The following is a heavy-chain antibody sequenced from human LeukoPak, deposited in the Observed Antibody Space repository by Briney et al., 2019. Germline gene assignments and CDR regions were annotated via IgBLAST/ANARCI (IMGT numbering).Heavy chain of an antibody. D-gene: IGHD2-2*01. CDR2: IGGTT. J-gene: IGHJ4*02. V-gene: IGHV3-23*01. CDR3: TKLVPSGILY. Sequence: AGGSLRLSCAASGFTFSSYAMTWVRQAPGKGLEWVSAIGGTTYYADSVKGRFTISRDNSKSTLYLQMNSLRAEDTAVYYCTKLVPSGILYGGRGPLVPVPS. CDR1: GFTFSSYA.